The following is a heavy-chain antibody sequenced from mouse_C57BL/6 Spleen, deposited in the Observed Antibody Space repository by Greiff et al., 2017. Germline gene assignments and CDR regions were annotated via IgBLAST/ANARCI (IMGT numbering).Heavy chain of an antibody. CDR2: IHPNSGRT. V-gene: IGHV1-64*01. D-gene: IGHD2-1*01. Sequence: QVQLQQPGAELVKPGASVKLSCKASGYTFTSFWMPWVKQWSGPCLEWFGMIHPNSGRTNYNEKFKSKATLTVDKSSSTAYMQLSSLTSEDSAVYYCARRGHGNFFDYWGQDTTLTVSS. CDR3: ARRGHGNFFDY. CDR1: GYTFTSFW. J-gene: IGHJ2*01.